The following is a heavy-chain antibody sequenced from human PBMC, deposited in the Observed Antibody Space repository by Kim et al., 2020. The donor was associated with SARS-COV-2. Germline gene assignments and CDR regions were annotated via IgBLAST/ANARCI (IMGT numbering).Heavy chain of an antibody. Sequence: SETLSLTCTVSGGSISSGSYYWSWIRQPAGKGLEWIGRIYTSGSTNYNPSLKSRFTISVDTSKNQFSLKLSSVTAADTAVYYCARDTRYFDWLFPRTEQNHWCDPWGQGTLVTVSS. CDR1: GGSISSGSYY. CDR3: ARDTRYFDWLFPRTEQNHWCDP. D-gene: IGHD3-9*01. J-gene: IGHJ5*02. CDR2: IYTSGST. V-gene: IGHV4-61*02.